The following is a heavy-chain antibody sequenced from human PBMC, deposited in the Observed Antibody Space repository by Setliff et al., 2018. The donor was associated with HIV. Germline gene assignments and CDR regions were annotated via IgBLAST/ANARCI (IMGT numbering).Heavy chain of an antibody. J-gene: IGHJ6*03. D-gene: IGHD3-3*01. CDR3: ARQFLDWSNDYYSRYYMDV. V-gene: IGHV1-2*02. CDR2: INVNSGGT. Sequence: GASVKVSCKASGYLFTGYYMHWVRQAPGRGLEWMGWINVNSGGTKYAQKFQGRVTMTRDTSISTAYMELRSLRSDDTAVYYCARQFLDWSNDYYSRYYMDVWGKGTTVTVSS. CDR1: GYLFTGYY.